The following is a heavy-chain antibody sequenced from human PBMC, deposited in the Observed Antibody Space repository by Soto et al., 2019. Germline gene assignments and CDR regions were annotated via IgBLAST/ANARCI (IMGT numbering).Heavy chain of an antibody. CDR2: ISWNDKE. CDR1: GFSLSTSSVN. J-gene: IGHJ4*02. V-gene: IGHV2-5*01. D-gene: IGHD3-3*01. CDR3: AHSHDFWSGYYPGFDY. Sequence: SGPTLVNPTQTLTLTCTFSGFSLSTSSVNVGWIRQPPGKPLEWLALISWNDKELYTPSLKSRLTISKGTSKNQVVLTMTNMDPVDTATYFSAHSHDFWSGYYPGFDYWGQGTLVTVSS.